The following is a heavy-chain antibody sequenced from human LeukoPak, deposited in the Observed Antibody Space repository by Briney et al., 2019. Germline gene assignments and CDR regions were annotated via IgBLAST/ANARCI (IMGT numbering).Heavy chain of an antibody. CDR2: ISPTTAYI. D-gene: IGHD2-21*02. J-gene: IGHJ4*02. CDR1: GFNFSAYT. V-gene: IGHV3-21*01. CDR3: ARGPEIVVVTVIDY. Sequence: GGSLRLSCATSGFNFSAYTMNWVRQAPGKGLDWVSSISPTTAYIHYADSMKGRFTISRDNAKNSLYLQMNSLRAEDTAVYYCARGPEIVVVTVIDYWGQGTLVTVSS.